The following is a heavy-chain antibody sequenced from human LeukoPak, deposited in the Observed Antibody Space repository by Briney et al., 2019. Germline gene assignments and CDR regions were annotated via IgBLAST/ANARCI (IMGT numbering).Heavy chain of an antibody. D-gene: IGHD1-26*01. J-gene: IGHJ4*02. CDR3: ARLVGASCVDY. CDR2: IYHSGNP. V-gene: IGHV4-38-2*02. Sequence: ASETLSLTCNVSGYSITSGYYWGWIRQPPGKGLEWIGSIYHSGNPYYNPSVNSRVTILVDTSKNQFSLKLSSVTAADTAVYYCARLVGASCVDYWGQGTLVTVSS. CDR1: GYSITSGYY.